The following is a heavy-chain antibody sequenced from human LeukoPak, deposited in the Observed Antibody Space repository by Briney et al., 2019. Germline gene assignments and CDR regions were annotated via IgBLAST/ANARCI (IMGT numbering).Heavy chain of an antibody. J-gene: IGHJ5*02. D-gene: IGHD6-13*01. CDR1: GFTVSSNY. CDR2: IYSGGST. CDR3: ASSAGGVAFDP. Sequence: GGSLRLSCAASGFTVSSNYMSWVRQAPGKGLEWVSVIYSGGSTYYADSVKGRFTISRDNSKNSLYLQMNSLRDEDTAVYYCASSAGGVAFDPWGQGTPVTVSS. V-gene: IGHV3-66*01.